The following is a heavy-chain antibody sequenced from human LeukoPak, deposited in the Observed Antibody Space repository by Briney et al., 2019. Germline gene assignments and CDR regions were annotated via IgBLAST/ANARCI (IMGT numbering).Heavy chain of an antibody. V-gene: IGHV1-8*02. CDR1: GYTFTGYY. D-gene: IGHD4-23*01. CDR2: MNPNSGNT. Sequence: ASVKVSCKASGYTFTGYYMHWVRQAPGQGLEWMGWMNPNSGNTGYAQKFQGRVTMTRDTSISTAYMELSSLGSEDTAVYYCARSNYGGKRWFDPWGQGTLVTVSS. J-gene: IGHJ5*02. CDR3: ARSNYGGKRWFDP.